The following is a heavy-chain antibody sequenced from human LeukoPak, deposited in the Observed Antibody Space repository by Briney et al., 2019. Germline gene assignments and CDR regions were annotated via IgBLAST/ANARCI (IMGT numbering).Heavy chain of an antibody. CDR1: GFTFISYA. D-gene: IGHD4-17*01. J-gene: IGHJ6*03. CDR3: ARTAGGDYSYYYYYCMDV. CDR2: ISGSGGST. V-gene: IGHV3-23*01. Sequence: PGGSLRLSCAASGFTFISYAMSWVRQAPVKGLEWVSIISGSGGSTYYADSVKGRFTISRDNSKNTLYLQMNSLRAEDTAVYYCARTAGGDYSYYYYYCMDVWGKGTTVTISS.